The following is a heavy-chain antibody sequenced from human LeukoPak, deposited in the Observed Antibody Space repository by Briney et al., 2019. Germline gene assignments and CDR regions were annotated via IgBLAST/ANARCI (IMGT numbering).Heavy chain of an antibody. CDR1: GGSFSGYY. Sequence: SETLSLTCAVYGGSFSGYYWSWIRQPPGKGLEWIGYIYYSGSTNYNPSLKSRVTISVDTSKNQFSLKLSSVTAADTAVYYCAGEYYYDSSGYYLHWGQGTLVTVSS. D-gene: IGHD3-22*01. CDR3: AGEYYYDSSGYYLH. V-gene: IGHV4-59*01. CDR2: IYYSGST. J-gene: IGHJ1*01.